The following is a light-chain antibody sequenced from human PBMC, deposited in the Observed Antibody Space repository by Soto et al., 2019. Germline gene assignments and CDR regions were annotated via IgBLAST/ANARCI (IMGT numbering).Light chain of an antibody. V-gene: IGKV1-39*01. CDR1: QSISSY. J-gene: IGKJ1*01. CDR2: AAS. Sequence: DIQMTQSPSSLSASVGDRVTITCRASQSISSYLNWYQQKPGKAPKLLIYAASSLQSGVPSRFSGSGSGTDFTLTISSLQPEDFATYYCKQSYYSVTFGQGTKVEIK. CDR3: KQSYYSVT.